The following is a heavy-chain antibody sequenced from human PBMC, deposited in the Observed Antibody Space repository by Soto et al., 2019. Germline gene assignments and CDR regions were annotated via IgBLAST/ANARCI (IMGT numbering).Heavy chain of an antibody. CDR1: GLTFRNVW. CDR3: TTDRPFTGGGVITT. J-gene: IGHJ3*01. CDR2: ITSKGDGGTT. D-gene: IGHD3-10*01. Sequence: EVQLVESGGGLVKPGGSLRLSCAASGLTFRNVWMTWVRQAPGKGLEWVGRITSKGDGGTTDYAASVNGRYTISRDDSKSTLYLQMNSLKTEDTAVYYCTTDRPFTGGGVITTWGQGTMVTVSS. V-gene: IGHV3-15*01.